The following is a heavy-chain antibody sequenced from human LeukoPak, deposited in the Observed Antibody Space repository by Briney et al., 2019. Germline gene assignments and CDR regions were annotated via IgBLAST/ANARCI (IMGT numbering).Heavy chain of an antibody. CDR2: IYYSGST. J-gene: IGHJ6*03. CDR3: ARAQLPPPRYYYYMDV. D-gene: IGHD1-26*01. Sequence: PSETLSLTCTVSGGSISSYYWSWIRQPPGKGLEWIGYIYYSGSTNYNPSLKSQVTISVDTSKNQFSLKLSSVTAADTAVYYCARAQLPPPRYYYYMDVWGKGTTVTVSS. CDR1: GGSISSYY. V-gene: IGHV4-59*01.